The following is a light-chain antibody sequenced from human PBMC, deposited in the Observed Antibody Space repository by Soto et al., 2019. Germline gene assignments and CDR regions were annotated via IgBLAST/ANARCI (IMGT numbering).Light chain of an antibody. CDR3: QQFNTYPRT. V-gene: IGKV1-9*01. CDR1: HAINNY. CDR2: TAS. Sequence: DIQLTQSPSFLSASVGDRVTITCRASHAINNYLAWFRQKPGKAPNLLIYTASTLQSRVPSRFSGSGYGTEFTLTISSLQPEDFATYFCQQFNTYPRTFGGGTKVEMK. J-gene: IGKJ4*01.